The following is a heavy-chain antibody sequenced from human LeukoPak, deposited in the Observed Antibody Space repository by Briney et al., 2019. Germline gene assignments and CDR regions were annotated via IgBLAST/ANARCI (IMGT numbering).Heavy chain of an antibody. CDR3: AKMGSDFWSGYYYGSSSY. J-gene: IGHJ4*02. D-gene: IGHD3-3*01. V-gene: IGHV3-23*01. CDR1: GFTFSSYA. Sequence: PGGSLRLSCAASGFTFSSYAMSWVRQAPGKGLEWVSAISGSGGSTYYADSVKGRFTISRDNSKNTLYLQMNSLRAEDTAVYYCAKMGSDFWSGYYYGSSSYWGQGTLVTVSS. CDR2: ISGSGGST.